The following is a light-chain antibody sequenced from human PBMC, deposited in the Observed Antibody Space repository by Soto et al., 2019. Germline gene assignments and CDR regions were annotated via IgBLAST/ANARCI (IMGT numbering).Light chain of an antibody. Sequence: QAVVTREPSLTVSPGGTVTLTCASNTGAVTSGFYPNWFQQKPGQPPRTLIFSTSTKHSWTPARFSGSLLGGKAALTLSGVQPEDEADYYCLLFFGAAQVGVFGGGTQLTVL. CDR2: STS. V-gene: IGLV7-43*01. CDR3: LLFFGAAQVGV. CDR1: TGAVTSGFY. J-gene: IGLJ2*01.